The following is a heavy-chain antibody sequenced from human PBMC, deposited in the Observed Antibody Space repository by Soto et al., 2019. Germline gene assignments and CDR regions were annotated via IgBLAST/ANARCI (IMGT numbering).Heavy chain of an antibody. J-gene: IGHJ2*01. CDR3: ARGAMIVVVTHTHWYFDL. CDR1: GGTFSSYA. D-gene: IGHD3-22*01. Sequence: GASVKVSCKASGGTFSSYAISWVRQAPGQGLEWMGGIIPIFGTANYAQKFQGRVTITADESTSTAYMELSSLRSEDTAVYYCARGAMIVVVTHTHWYFDLWGRGTLVTVSS. V-gene: IGHV1-69*13. CDR2: IIPIFGTA.